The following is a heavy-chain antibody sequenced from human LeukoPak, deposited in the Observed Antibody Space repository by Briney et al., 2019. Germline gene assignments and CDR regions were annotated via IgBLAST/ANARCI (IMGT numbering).Heavy chain of an antibody. V-gene: IGHV3-7*01. D-gene: IGHD3-3*01. CDR1: GFTFSSYW. Sequence: GGSLRLPCAASGFTFSSYWMSWVRQAPGKGLEWVANIKQDGSEKYYVDSVKGRFTISRDNAKNSLYLQMNSLRAEDTAVYYCARDFSPNYDFWSGSLYYFDYWGQGTLVTVSS. CDR2: IKQDGSEK. J-gene: IGHJ4*02. CDR3: ARDFSPNYDFWSGSLYYFDY.